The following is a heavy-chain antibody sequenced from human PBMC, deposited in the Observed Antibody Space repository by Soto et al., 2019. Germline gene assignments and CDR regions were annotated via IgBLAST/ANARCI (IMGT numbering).Heavy chain of an antibody. D-gene: IGHD3-16*01. CDR2: ISYDGSNK. CDR1: GFTFSSYG. CDR3: AKGFAGEIDY. Sequence: QVQLVESGGGVVQPGRSLRLSCAASGFTFSSYGMHWVRQAPGKGLEWVAVISYDGSNKYYADSVKGRFTISRDNSKNTLYLQMNSLRAEDMAVYYCAKGFAGEIDYWGQGTLVTVSS. J-gene: IGHJ4*02. V-gene: IGHV3-30*18.